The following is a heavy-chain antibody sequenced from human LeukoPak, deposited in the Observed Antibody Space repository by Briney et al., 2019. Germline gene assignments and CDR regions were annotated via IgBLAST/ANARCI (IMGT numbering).Heavy chain of an antibody. J-gene: IGHJ4*02. CDR1: GFTFVDAW. Sequence: GGSLRLSCAGSGFTFVDAWMNWVRQAPGKGLEWVGRIKSKSDGGTTDYAAPVKGRFTISRDDSKETLFLQMNSLKTEDTGMYYCTTDPFLPTDYWGQGTLVTVSS. V-gene: IGHV3-15*01. CDR3: TTDPFLPTDY. CDR2: IKSKSDGGTT.